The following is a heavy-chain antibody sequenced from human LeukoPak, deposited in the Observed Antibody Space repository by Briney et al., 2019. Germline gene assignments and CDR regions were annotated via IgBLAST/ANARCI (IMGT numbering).Heavy chain of an antibody. CDR3: ARAGYSYGTGYYFDY. V-gene: IGHV4-59*01. CDR1: GGSISRYY. CDR2: IYYTGAT. D-gene: IGHD5-18*01. J-gene: IGHJ4*02. Sequence: SETLSLTCTVSGGSISRYYWSWIRLPPGKGLEWIGCIYYTGATYYNPSLKSRVTISLDTSKNQFSLKLSSVTAADAAVYYCARAGYSYGTGYYFDYWGQGALVTVSS.